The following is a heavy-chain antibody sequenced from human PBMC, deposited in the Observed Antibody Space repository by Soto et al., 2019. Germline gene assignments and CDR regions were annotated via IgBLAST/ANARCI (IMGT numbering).Heavy chain of an antibody. CDR3: ARDDEYAGNGMDV. CDR2: ILNDGSNR. Sequence: QVQLVESGGGVVQPGRSLRLSCAASGFTFSNYGIHWVRQAPGKGLEWVAVILNDGSNRYHADSVKDPFTISRDNSKNTLYMQMTSLRAEDTAVYYCARDDEYAGNGMDVWGQGTTVTVSS. J-gene: IGHJ6*01. D-gene: IGHD2-8*01. CDR1: GFTFSNYG. V-gene: IGHV3-33*01.